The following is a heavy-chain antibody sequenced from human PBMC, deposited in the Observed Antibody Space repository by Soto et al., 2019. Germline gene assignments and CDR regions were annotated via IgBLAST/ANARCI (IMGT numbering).Heavy chain of an antibody. D-gene: IGHD2-8*01. CDR3: ARAPMVLSRSYFDS. Sequence: PSGTLSLTCTVSGGSISNFNRSWIRQPPGKGLEWIGYISYSGNTNYNPSLKSRVSISVDTSKNQLSLNLTSVTAADTAVYYCARAPMVLSRSYFDSWGQGTPVTVSS. J-gene: IGHJ4*02. CDR1: GGSISNFN. CDR2: ISYSGNT. V-gene: IGHV4-59*01.